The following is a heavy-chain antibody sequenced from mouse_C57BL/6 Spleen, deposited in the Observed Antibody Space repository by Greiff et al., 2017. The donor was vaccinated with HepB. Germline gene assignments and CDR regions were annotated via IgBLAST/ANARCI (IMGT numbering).Heavy chain of an antibody. Sequence: QVQLQQPGAELVKPGASVKLSCKASGYTFTSYWMHWVKQRPGQGLEWIGMIHPNSGSTNYNEKFKSKATLTVDKSSSTAYMQLSSLTSEDSAVYYCARDIYYGNYCYFDYWGQGTTLTVSS. CDR1: GYTFTSYW. D-gene: IGHD2-1*01. V-gene: IGHV1-64*01. CDR3: ARDIYYGNYCYFDY. CDR2: IHPNSGST. J-gene: IGHJ2*01.